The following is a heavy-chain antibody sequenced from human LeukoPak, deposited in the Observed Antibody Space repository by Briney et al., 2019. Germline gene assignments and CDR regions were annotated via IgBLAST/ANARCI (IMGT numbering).Heavy chain of an antibody. J-gene: IGHJ5*02. CDR3: ATDGAGFDT. CDR2: ISSSSSTI. Sequence: PGGSLRLSCAASGFTFSSYSMNWVRQAPGKGLEWVSYISSSSSTIYYADSVKGRFTISRDNAKNSLYLQMNNLRAEDTAVYYCATDGAGFDTWGQGVLVTVSS. CDR1: GFTFSSYS. V-gene: IGHV3-48*04.